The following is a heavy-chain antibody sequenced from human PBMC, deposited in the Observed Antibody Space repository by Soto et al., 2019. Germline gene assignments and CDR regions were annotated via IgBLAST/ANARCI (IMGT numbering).Heavy chain of an antibody. CDR1: GFTFSNYW. CDR2: IKSDGSST. J-gene: IGHJ6*02. V-gene: IGHV3-74*01. Sequence: EVQLVESGGDLVQPGGSLRLSCAASGFTFSNYWMHWVRQAPGKGLVWVSHIKSDGSSTTYADSVKGRFTISSDNAKNTQYLQMNSLRAEDTAVYYCARGLLRSLGRVYYYYGMDVWGQGTTVTVSS. CDR3: ARGLLRSLGRVYYYYGMDV. D-gene: IGHD3-3*01.